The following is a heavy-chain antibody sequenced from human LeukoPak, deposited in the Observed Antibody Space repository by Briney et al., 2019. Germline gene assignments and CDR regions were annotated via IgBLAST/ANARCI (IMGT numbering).Heavy chain of an antibody. CDR3: ARTKPYYYYRDV. CDR2: IYYSGST. CDR1: GGSISSSSYY. J-gene: IGHJ6*03. V-gene: IGHV4-39*01. Sequence: SETLSLTCTVSGGSISSSSYYWGWIRQPPGKGLEWIGSIYYSGSTYYNPSLKSRVTISVDTSKNQFSLKLSSVTAADTAVYYCARTKPYYYYRDVWGKGTTVTVSS.